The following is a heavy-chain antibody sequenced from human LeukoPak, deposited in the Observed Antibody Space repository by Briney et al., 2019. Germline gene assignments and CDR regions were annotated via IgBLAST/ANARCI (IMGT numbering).Heavy chain of an antibody. CDR3: ARENYSPEDY. V-gene: IGHV3-66*01. CDR2: IYGGGTT. J-gene: IGHJ4*02. CDR1: GFNLSNNY. D-gene: IGHD2-21*01. Sequence: GGSLRLSCAASGFNLSNNYMSWVRQAPGKGLEWVSVIYGGGTTYYADSVMGRFTISRDNSKNTLYLQMNSLRVEDTAVYYCARENYSPEDYWGQGTLVTVSS.